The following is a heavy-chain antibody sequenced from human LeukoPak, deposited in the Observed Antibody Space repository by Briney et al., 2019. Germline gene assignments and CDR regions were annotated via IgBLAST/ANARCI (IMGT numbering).Heavy chain of an antibody. D-gene: IGHD3-16*01. J-gene: IGHJ5*02. CDR3: ARGGGINWFDP. Sequence: NPSETLSLTCTVSGGSISSYYWSWIRQPPGKGLEWIGYIYYSGSTNYNPSLKSRVTISVDTSKNQFSLKLSSVTAADTAVYYCARGGGINWFDPWGQGTLVTVSS. CDR1: GGSISSYY. V-gene: IGHV4-59*01. CDR2: IYYSGST.